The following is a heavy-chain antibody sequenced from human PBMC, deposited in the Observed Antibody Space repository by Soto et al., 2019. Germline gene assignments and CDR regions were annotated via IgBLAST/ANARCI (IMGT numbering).Heavy chain of an antibody. J-gene: IGHJ4*02. CDR1: GFTFSSYA. V-gene: IGHV3-23*01. CDR2: ISGSGGST. D-gene: IGHD1-26*01. Sequence: EVQLLESGGGLVQPGGSLRLSCAASGFTFSSYAMSWVRQAPGKGLEWVSAISGSGGSTYYADSVKGRFTISRDNSKNPLYLQMNSLRAEDTAVYYCATFLSIVGATAFDYWGQGTLVTVSS. CDR3: ATFLSIVGATAFDY.